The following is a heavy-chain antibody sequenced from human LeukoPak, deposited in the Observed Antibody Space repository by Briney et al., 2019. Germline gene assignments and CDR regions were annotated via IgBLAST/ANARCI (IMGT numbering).Heavy chain of an antibody. CDR1: GFTFEKHG. V-gene: IGHV3-20*04. CDR3: ARDGSYIGLDV. Sequence: PGGSLRLSCAASGFTFEKHGMSWVRQAPGKGLEWVSGLNWNGGSTGYADSAKGRFTISRDNAKKSLYLQMNSLRAEDTALYYCARDGSYIGLDVWGQGTMVTVSS. CDR2: LNWNGGST. J-gene: IGHJ3*01. D-gene: IGHD1-26*01.